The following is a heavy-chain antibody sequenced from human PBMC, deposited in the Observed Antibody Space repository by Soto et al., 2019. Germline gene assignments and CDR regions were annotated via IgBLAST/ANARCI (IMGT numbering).Heavy chain of an antibody. CDR3: ASYCITTTYYLHRFAP. Sequence: SETLSLTCTVYGGSFSNYYWSWVRQAPGKGLEWIGEIHPSGSTDFNPSLRSRGTISVDTSKNQFSLNLTSVTAADTAVYYCASYCITTTYYLHRFAPWGQGTLVTVSS. V-gene: IGHV4-34*01. CDR1: GGSFSNYY. J-gene: IGHJ5*02. CDR2: IHPSGST. D-gene: IGHD2-2*01.